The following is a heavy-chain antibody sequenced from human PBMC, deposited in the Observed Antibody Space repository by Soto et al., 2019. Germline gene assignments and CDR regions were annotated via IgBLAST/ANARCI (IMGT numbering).Heavy chain of an antibody. Sequence: EVQLVESGGGLVQPGGSLRLSCAASGFTFSSYSMNWVRQAPGKGLEWVSNISSNSETMYYANSVKGRFTISRDNAKNSLYLQMNSLRDEDTAVYYCARDTYYDSSGYCFDPWGQGTLVTVSS. J-gene: IGHJ5*02. V-gene: IGHV3-48*02. CDR1: GFTFSSYS. CDR2: ISSNSETM. CDR3: ARDTYYDSSGYCFDP. D-gene: IGHD3-22*01.